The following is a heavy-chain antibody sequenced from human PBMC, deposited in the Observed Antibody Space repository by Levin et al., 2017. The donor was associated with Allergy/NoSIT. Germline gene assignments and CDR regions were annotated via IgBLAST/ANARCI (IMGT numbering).Heavy chain of an antibody. J-gene: IGHJ4*02. CDR3: ARGGRVAPNLAIVY. CDR2: INSNGGNT. D-gene: IGHD3-10*01. V-gene: IGHV3-64*02. Sequence: ESLKISCAASGFSFSNYAMHWVRQAPGKGLEYVSGINSNGGNTYYAESVRGRFTISRDNSKNTLFLQMGSLRAEDTAVYYCARGGRVAPNLAIVYWGQGSLVTVSS. CDR1: GFSFSNYA.